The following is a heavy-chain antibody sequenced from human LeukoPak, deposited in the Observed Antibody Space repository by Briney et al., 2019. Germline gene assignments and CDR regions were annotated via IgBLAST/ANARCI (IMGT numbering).Heavy chain of an antibody. Sequence: SETLSLTCTVSGAALSNYFWVWIQQPPGKGLEWIGYIFYSGSTDYNPSLKSRVTISLVTSKNQFSLNLTSVTAADTAVYYCARHAPGDAYNPYDCWGQGTLVTVSS. D-gene: IGHD5-24*01. CDR3: ARHAPGDAYNPYDC. J-gene: IGHJ4*02. CDR1: GAALSNYF. V-gene: IGHV4-59*08. CDR2: IFYSGST.